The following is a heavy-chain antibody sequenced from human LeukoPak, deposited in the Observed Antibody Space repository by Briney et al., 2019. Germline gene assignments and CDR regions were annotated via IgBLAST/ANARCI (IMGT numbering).Heavy chain of an antibody. V-gene: IGHV1-46*03. J-gene: IGHJ4*02. CDR2: IDPSGGST. D-gene: IGHD4-23*01. CDR3: ARDLNYGGNSAYYCDY. CDR1: GYTLTELS. Sequence: GASVKVSCKVSGYTLTELSMHWVRQAPGQGLEWMGIIDPSGGSTTYAQKFQGRVTMTRDMSTSTVYMELSSLTSEDTAVYYCARDLNYGGNSAYYCDYWGQGTLVTVSS.